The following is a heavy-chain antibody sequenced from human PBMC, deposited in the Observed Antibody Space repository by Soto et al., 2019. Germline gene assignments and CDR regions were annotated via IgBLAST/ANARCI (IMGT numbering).Heavy chain of an antibody. J-gene: IGHJ4*02. Sequence: PSETLSLTCTVSGGSISSYYWSWIRQPPGKGLEWIGYIYYSGSTNYNPSLKSRVTISVDTSKNQFSLKLSSVTAADTAVYYCARGQWAAGSYRFDYWGQGTLVTVSS. D-gene: IGHD6-13*01. CDR1: GGSISSYY. V-gene: IGHV4-59*01. CDR2: IYYSGST. CDR3: ARGQWAAGSYRFDY.